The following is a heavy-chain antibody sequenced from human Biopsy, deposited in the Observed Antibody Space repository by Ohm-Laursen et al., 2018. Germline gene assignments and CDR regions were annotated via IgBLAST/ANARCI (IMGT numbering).Heavy chain of an antibody. V-gene: IGHV4-39*01. J-gene: IGHJ5*02. CDR3: ARHPTGFWFDP. CDR1: GGSISSSSTYY. CDR2: IYNTETT. Sequence: SETLSLTCNVPGGSISSSSTYYWAWLRQPPGKGLEWIGSIYNTETTFYNPSLKSRVTISIDTSTNQFSLKVSSVTAADTALYFCARHPTGFWFDPWGHGTLVTVSS.